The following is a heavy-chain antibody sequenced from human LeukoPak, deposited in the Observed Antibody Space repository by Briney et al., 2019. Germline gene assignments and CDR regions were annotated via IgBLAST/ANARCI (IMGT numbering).Heavy chain of an antibody. CDR2: INPSSGST. CDR3: ARGGLDKYSYGSDLDY. Sequence: ASVKVSYKASGYTFTSYYMHWVRQAPGQGLEWMGIINPSSGSTTYAQKFQGRVTMTRDTSTSTVYMELSSLRSEDTAVYYCARGGLDKYSYGSDLDYWGQGTLVTVSS. CDR1: GYTFTSYY. J-gene: IGHJ4*02. V-gene: IGHV1-46*01. D-gene: IGHD5-18*01.